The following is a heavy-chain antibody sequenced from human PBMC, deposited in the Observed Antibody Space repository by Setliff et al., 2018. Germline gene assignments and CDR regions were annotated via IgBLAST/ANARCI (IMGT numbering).Heavy chain of an antibody. CDR1: GFTSTNYA. D-gene: IGHD5-12*01. CDR2: IHAGNGDT. Sequence: VASVKVSCKASGFTSTNYAIHWVRQAPGQRPECMGWIHAGNGDTKYSQKFQGRVTITRDTSASTVYMELSSLRSEDTAVYYCASAHYYSGYIEYFQYWGQGTLVTVSS. V-gene: IGHV1-3*01. CDR3: ASAHYYSGYIEYFQY. J-gene: IGHJ1*01.